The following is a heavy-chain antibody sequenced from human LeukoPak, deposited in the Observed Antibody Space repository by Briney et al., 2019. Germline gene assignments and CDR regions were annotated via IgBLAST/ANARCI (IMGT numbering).Heavy chain of an antibody. CDR1: GFTFSSYA. D-gene: IGHD3-10*01. V-gene: IGHV3-23*01. CDR2: ISGSGDST. Sequence: GGSLRRSCAASGFTFSSYAMSWVRQAPGKGLEWVSSISGSGDSTYYADSGKGRFTISRDNSVNTLYLQMNSLRAEDTAVYYCAKSSPMTMVRGANDYWGQGTLVTVSS. CDR3: AKSSPMTMVRGANDY. J-gene: IGHJ4*02.